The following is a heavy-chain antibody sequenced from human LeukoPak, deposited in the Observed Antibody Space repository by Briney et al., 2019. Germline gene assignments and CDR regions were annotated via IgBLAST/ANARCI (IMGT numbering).Heavy chain of an antibody. J-gene: IGHJ4*02. CDR1: GFTFSHYG. CDR3: AKDFNWAFDY. D-gene: IGHD1-1*01. Sequence: GGSLRLSCATSGFTFSHYGMHWVRQAPGRGLDWVAHIRYDESDKYYADSVKGRFTISRDISKNTEYLQMNSLRVEDTAVYHCAKDFNWAFDYWGQGTLVTVSS. V-gene: IGHV3-30*02. CDR2: IRYDESDK.